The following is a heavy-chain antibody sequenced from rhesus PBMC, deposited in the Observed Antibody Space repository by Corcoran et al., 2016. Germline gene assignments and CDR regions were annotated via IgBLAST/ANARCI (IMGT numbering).Heavy chain of an antibody. D-gene: IGHD3-28*01. Sequence: QVTLKESGPALVKPTQTLTLTCTFSGFSISPSGMGVGWIRHPPGHALEWLALIYWDDEKYYRTALKSRLTISKDTSKNQVVLTMTNMDPVDTATYYCARRRGYYDSGYFDYWGQGVLVTVSS. V-gene: IGHV2-174*01. CDR3: ARRRGYYDSGYFDY. J-gene: IGHJ4*01. CDR2: IYWDDEK. CDR1: GFSISPSGMG.